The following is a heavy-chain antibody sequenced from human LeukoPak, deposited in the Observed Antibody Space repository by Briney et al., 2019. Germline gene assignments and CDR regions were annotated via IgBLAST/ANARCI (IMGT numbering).Heavy chain of an antibody. D-gene: IGHD3-22*01. J-gene: IGHJ4*02. Sequence: SETLSLTCAVYGGSFSGYYWSWIRQPPGKGLEWIGEINHSGSTNYNPSLKSRVTISVDTSKNQFSLKLSSVTAADTAVYFCARGPPTDYYDSSGFYYVFDYWGQGTLVTVSS. CDR3: ARGPPTDYYDSSGFYYVFDY. CDR2: INHSGST. CDR1: GGSFSGYY. V-gene: IGHV4-34*01.